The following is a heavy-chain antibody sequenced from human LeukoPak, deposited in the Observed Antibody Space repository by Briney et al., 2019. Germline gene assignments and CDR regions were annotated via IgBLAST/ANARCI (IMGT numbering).Heavy chain of an antibody. J-gene: IGHJ4*02. Sequence: PGGSPRLSCATSGFTFSDYSMNWVRQAPGKGPEWISYISNDRSSVADSVKGRFTISRDNAENSLFLQMNSLRDEDTAVYYCARDTDWSFDYWGQGILVTVSS. CDR1: GFTFSDYS. CDR3: ARDTDWSFDY. D-gene: IGHD2-21*01. V-gene: IGHV3-48*02. CDR2: ISNDRSSV.